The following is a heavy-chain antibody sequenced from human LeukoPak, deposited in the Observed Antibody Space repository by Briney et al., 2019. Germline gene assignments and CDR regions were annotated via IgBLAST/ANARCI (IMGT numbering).Heavy chain of an antibody. CDR1: GFTFSTYE. J-gene: IGHJ3*02. CDR2: ISNSGSVI. D-gene: IGHD6-19*01. V-gene: IGHV3-48*03. CDR3: ARDAVTVRAFDI. Sequence: GGSLRLSCAASGFTFSTYEMNWVRQAPGKGLEWVSYISNSGSVIYYADSVKGRFTISRDNAKNSLYLQMNSLRAGDTAVYYCARDAVTVRAFDIWGQGTMVTVSS.